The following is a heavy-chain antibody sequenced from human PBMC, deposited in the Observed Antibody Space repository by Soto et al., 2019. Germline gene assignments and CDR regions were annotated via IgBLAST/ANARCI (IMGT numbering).Heavy chain of an antibody. CDR2: NSAYNGNT. D-gene: IGHD6-19*01. Sequence: ASVKVSCKASGYTFTSYGISWVRQAPGQGLEWMGWNSAYNGNTNYAQKLQGRVTMTTDTSTSTAYMELRSLRSDDTAVYYCARDEGGYSSGWYRGRQPYYYGMDVWGQGTTVTVSS. CDR3: ARDEGGYSSGWYRGRQPYYYGMDV. CDR1: GYTFTSYG. J-gene: IGHJ6*02. V-gene: IGHV1-18*01.